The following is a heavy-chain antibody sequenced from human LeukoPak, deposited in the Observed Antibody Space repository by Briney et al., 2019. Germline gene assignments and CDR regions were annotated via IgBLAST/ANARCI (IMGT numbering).Heavy chain of an antibody. J-gene: IGHJ6*03. CDR3: ARDRSREYSYGPHYYYYMDV. D-gene: IGHD5-18*01. Sequence: GGSLRLSCAASGFTFSSYEMNWVRQAPGKGLEWVSYISSSGSTIYYADSVKGRFTISRDNAKNSLYLQMNSLRAEDTAVYYCARDRSREYSYGPHYYYYMDVWGKGTTVTISS. V-gene: IGHV3-48*03. CDR1: GFTFSSYE. CDR2: ISSSGSTI.